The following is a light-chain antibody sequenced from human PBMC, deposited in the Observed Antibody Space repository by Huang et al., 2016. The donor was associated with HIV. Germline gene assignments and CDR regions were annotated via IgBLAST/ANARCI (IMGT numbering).Light chain of an antibody. Sequence: EIVMTQSPATLSVSPGERTTLSCRASQSVSTNLAWYQQKPGQAPRLRINGASTRATGIPARFGGSGSGTEFTLTISSLQSEDFALYYCQQYNTWPRTFGQGTKVEVK. CDR3: QQYNTWPRT. V-gene: IGKV3-15*01. CDR1: QSVSTN. J-gene: IGKJ1*01. CDR2: GAS.